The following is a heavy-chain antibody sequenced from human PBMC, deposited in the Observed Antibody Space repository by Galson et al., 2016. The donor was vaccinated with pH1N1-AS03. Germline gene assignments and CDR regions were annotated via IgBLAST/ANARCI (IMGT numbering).Heavy chain of an antibody. CDR1: GFTISNFG. Sequence: SLRLSCAASGFTISNFGMLWVRQAPGQGLEWVAIISFYGTNKYYADSVKGRFSISRDNSKNTLFLQMSALRAEDTAVYYCANDFNYDFWSGYSFYWGQGALVTVSS. D-gene: IGHD3/OR15-3a*01. V-gene: IGHV3-30*18. J-gene: IGHJ4*02. CDR3: ANDFNYDFWSGYSFY. CDR2: ISFYGTNK.